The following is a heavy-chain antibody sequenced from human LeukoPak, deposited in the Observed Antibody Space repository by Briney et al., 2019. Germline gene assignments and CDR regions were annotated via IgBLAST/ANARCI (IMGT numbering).Heavy chain of an antibody. CDR1: GFPFSSYA. D-gene: IGHD2-2*01. V-gene: IGHV3-23*01. Sequence: QPGGSLQLSCAASGFPFSSYAMSWGRQGPGKGVEWGSDNSGSGRSTYYADSVKGRFTISRDNSTNTLYLQMNSLRAEDTAVYYCAKDSFPFKPAAENWFDPWGQGTLVTVSS. CDR2: NSGSGRST. J-gene: IGHJ5*02. CDR3: AKDSFPFKPAAENWFDP.